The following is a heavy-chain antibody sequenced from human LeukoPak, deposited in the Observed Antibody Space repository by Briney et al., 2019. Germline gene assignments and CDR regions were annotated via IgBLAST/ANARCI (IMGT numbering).Heavy chain of an antibody. J-gene: IGHJ4*02. CDR1: GDSISSSSYY. CDR3: ARRNMVRGLGGFDF. CDR2: IYYSGST. Sequence: SETLSLTCTVSGDSISSSSYYWAWIRQPPGKGLEWIRSIYYSGSTYYNPSLNNRVTISVDTSKNQFSLKLSSVAAADTAVYYCARRNMVRGLGGFDFWGQGTLVTVSS. D-gene: IGHD3-10*01. V-gene: IGHV4-39*01.